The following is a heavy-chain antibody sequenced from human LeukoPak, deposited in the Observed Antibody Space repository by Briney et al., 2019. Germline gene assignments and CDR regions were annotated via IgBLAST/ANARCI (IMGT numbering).Heavy chain of an antibody. V-gene: IGHV4-59*02. D-gene: IGHD2-2*01. J-gene: IGHJ3*02. Sequence: PSETLSLTCTVSGGSVSRYYWSWIRRPPGRGLDWIAYLSHSGSSDSNPSLTSRVTTLVDTSKNQFSLKLTSVTAEDTAVYYCARARYANAWYAFDIWGHGTMVTVSS. CDR3: ARARYANAWYAFDI. CDR1: GGSVSRYY. CDR2: LSHSGSS.